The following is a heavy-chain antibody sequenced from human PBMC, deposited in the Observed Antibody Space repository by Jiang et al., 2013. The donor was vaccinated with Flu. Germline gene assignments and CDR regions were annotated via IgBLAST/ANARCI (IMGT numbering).Heavy chain of an antibody. CDR3: AREVVFRTVTTRRDYYYGMDV. CDR1: GGSISSGGYY. Sequence: QTLSLTCTVSGGSISSGGYYWSWIRQHPGKGLEWIGYIYYSGSTYYNPSLKSRVTISVDTSKNQFSLKLSSVTAADTAVYYCAREVVFRTVTTRRDYYYGMDVWGQGTTVTVSS. CDR2: IYYSGST. D-gene: IGHD4-17*01. J-gene: IGHJ6*02. V-gene: IGHV4-31*03.